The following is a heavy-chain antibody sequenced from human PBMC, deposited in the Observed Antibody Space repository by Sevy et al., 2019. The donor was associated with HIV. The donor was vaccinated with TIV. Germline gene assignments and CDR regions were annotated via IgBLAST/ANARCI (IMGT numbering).Heavy chain of an antibody. CDR1: GYPFSSYG. D-gene: IGHD3-10*01. J-gene: IGHJ4*02. CDR3: ARDRGGYGRNSIDY. V-gene: IGHV1-18*01. CDR2: ISADSGNS. Sequence: ASVKVSCKASGYPFSSYGISWVRQAPGQGLEWMGWISADSGNSNYAQNLQGRVTMTTDTSTSTAYMELRSLRFDDTAVYYCARDRGGYGRNSIDYWGQGTLVTVSS.